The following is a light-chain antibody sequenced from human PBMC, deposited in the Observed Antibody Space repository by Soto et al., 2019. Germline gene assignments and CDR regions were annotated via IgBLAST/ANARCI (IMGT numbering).Light chain of an antibody. CDR2: GAS. CDR1: QSVSSN. CDR3: QQYNNWPPLT. J-gene: IGKJ4*01. V-gene: IGKV3-15*01. Sequence: EIVMTQSPATLSVSPGERATLSCRASQSVSSNLAWYQQKPGQAPRLLIYGASTRATGIPARFSGSGSGTEFTLTISSLQSEDFAVYGCQQYNNWPPLTFGGGTKVEI.